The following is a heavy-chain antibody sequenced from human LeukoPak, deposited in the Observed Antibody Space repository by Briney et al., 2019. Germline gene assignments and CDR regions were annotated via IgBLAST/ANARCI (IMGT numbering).Heavy chain of an antibody. CDR1: GYSFTDYY. Sequence: ASVKVSCKTSGYSFTDYYMHWVRQAPGQGLEWMGWINPNSGGTSAAQKFQGRVTMTRDTSITTVYMEVSWLTSDDTAIYYCARADRLHGGPYLIGPWGQGTLDTVSS. CDR3: ARADRLHGGPYLIGP. V-gene: IGHV1-2*02. J-gene: IGHJ5*02. CDR2: INPNSGGT. D-gene: IGHD2-21*01.